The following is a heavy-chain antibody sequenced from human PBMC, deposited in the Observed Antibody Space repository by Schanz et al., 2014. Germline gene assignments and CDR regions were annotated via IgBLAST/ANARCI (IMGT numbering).Heavy chain of an antibody. CDR3: VKTDAGWRFDY. CDR2: IWFDGNNK. D-gene: IGHD6-19*01. Sequence: VQLLESGGGVVQPGRSLRLSCAASGFTFSSYGMHWVRQVPGKGLEWVAVIWFDGNNKFYADSVRGRFTISRDNSRNTVYLQMNNVGVDDTATYYCVKTDAGWRFDYWGQGTLVIVSS. CDR1: GFTFSSYG. V-gene: IGHV3-33*03. J-gene: IGHJ4*02.